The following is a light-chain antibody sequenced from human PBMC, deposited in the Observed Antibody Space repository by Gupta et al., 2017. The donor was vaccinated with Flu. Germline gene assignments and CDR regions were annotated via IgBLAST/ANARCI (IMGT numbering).Light chain of an antibody. V-gene: IGLV2-14*01. J-gene: IGLJ2*01. Sequence: ISCTVIISDIGGYNYVCWYQQLPGKSPRLMIFEVSIRTSRVATRFSGAKSGHTAALTIAGLQAEDEADYYCDSYTNTNTLVLFGGGTKPTVL. CDR3: DSYTNTNTLVL. CDR2: EVS. CDR1: ISDIGGYNY.